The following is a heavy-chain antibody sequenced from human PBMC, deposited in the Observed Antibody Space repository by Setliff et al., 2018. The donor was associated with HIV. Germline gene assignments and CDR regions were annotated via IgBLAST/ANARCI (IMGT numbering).Heavy chain of an antibody. CDR3: ARSDWELVLSSFDY. J-gene: IGHJ4*02. CDR1: GYTFASYG. D-gene: IGHD1-26*01. V-gene: IGHV1-18*01. CDR2: ISAYDGNT. Sequence: EASVKVSCKASGYTFASYGITWVRQAPGQGLEWMGWISAYDGNTNYAQKVRERVTLTTDTATTTAFMELKNLTSADTAVYFCARSDWELVLSSFDYWGQGTQVTVSS.